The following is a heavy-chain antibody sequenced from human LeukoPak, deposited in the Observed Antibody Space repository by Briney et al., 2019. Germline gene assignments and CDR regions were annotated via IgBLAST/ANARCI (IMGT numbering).Heavy chain of an antibody. CDR1: GFTFSSYW. D-gene: IGHD1-7*01. CDR2: INTDGSST. V-gene: IGHV3-74*01. CDR3: ASLGITGTTAFDI. Sequence: PGGSLRLSCAASGFTFSSYWMHWVRQAPGKGLVWVSRINTDGSSTNYADSVKGRFTISRDNAKNTLYLQMNSLRAEDTAVYYCASLGITGTTAFDIWGKGTMVTVSS. J-gene: IGHJ3*02.